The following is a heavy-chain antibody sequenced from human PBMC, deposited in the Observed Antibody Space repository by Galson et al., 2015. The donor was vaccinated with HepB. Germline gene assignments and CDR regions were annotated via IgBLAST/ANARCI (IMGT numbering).Heavy chain of an antibody. CDR3: ARDLRLLDSSSWYSYYFDY. CDR1: GFTFSSYW. CDR2: IKQDGSEK. J-gene: IGHJ4*02. Sequence: SLRLSCAASGFTFSSYWMSWVRQAPGKGLEWVANIKQDGSEKYYVDSVKGRFTISRDNAKDSLYLQMNSLRAEDTAVYYCARDLRLLDSSSWYSYYFDYWGQGTLVTVSS. V-gene: IGHV3-7*01. D-gene: IGHD6-13*01.